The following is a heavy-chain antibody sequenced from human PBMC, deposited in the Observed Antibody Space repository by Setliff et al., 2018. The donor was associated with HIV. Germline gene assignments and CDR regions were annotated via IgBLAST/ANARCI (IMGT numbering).Heavy chain of an antibody. CDR3: ARGDPRAVTLPNPFY. D-gene: IGHD3-10*01. V-gene: IGHV1-46*01. CDR2: INPSDDST. CDR1: GYTFTSYY. Sequence: ASVKVSCKASGYTFTSYYIHWVRQAPGQGLEWLGVINPSDDSTNSPQKFPGKVTMTRDTSTSTVHMELSSLTSDDTAVYYCARGDPRAVTLPNPFYWGQGTLVTVSS. J-gene: IGHJ4*02.